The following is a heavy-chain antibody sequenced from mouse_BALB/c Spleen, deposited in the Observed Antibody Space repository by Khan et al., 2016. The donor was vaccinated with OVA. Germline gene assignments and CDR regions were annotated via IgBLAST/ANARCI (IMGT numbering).Heavy chain of an antibody. V-gene: IGHV1-7*01. J-gene: IGHJ3*01. Sequence: QVQLKQSGAELAKPGASLKMSCTASGYTFTTYWIHWVKQRPGKGLEWFGYIEPSTAYTEYNQKFKDKATLTEDKTSSTAYMQLTNLTSKYSAFYYCARRELYVIFAYWGQGTLVTVST. CDR1: GYTFTTYW. D-gene: IGHD2-12*01. CDR2: IEPSTAYT. CDR3: ARRELYVIFAY.